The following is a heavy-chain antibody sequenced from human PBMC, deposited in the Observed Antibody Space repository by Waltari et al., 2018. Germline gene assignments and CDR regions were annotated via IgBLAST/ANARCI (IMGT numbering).Heavy chain of an antibody. J-gene: IGHJ4*02. CDR1: GGPFSSHA. V-gene: IGHV1-69*15. Sequence: QVQLVQSGAEVKKPGSSVKVSCKASGGPFSSHATSWVRQAPGQGLEWMGRIIPIFGTANYAQKFQGRVTITADESTSTAYMELSSLRSEDTAVYYCARDRGGYDYGLSYWGQGTLVTVSS. CDR3: ARDRGGYDYGLSY. D-gene: IGHD5-12*01. CDR2: IIPIFGTA.